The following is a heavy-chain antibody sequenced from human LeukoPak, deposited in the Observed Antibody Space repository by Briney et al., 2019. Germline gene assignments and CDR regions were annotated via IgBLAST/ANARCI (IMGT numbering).Heavy chain of an antibody. CDR3: ATGLRRLIVVVTATFDY. Sequence: ASVKVSCKVSGYTLTELSMHWVRQAPGKGLEWMGGFEPEDGETIYAQKFQGRVTMTEDTSTDTAYMELSSLRSEDTAVYYCATGLRRLIVVVTATFDYWGQGTLVTVSS. D-gene: IGHD2-21*02. J-gene: IGHJ4*02. V-gene: IGHV1-24*01. CDR1: GYTLTELS. CDR2: FEPEDGET.